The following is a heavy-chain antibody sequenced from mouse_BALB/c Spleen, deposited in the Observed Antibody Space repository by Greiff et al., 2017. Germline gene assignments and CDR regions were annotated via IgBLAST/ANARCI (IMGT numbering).Heavy chain of an antibody. J-gene: IGHJ2*01. CDR3: ARVAYYFDY. Sequence: EVQGVESGGGLVQPGGSLRLSCATSGFTFTDYYMSWVRQPPGKALEWLGFIRNKANGYTTEYSASVKGRFTISRDNSQSILYLQMNTLRAEDSATYYCARVAYYFDYWGQGTTLTVSS. CDR2: IRNKANGYTT. CDR1: GFTFTDYY. V-gene: IGHV7-3*02.